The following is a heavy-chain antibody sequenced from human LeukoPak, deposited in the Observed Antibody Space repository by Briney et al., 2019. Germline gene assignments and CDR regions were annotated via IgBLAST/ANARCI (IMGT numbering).Heavy chain of an antibody. CDR2: ISYDGSNK. J-gene: IGHJ6*03. CDR1: GFTFSSYA. CDR3: ARAPSRYYYYYMDL. Sequence: PGGSLRLSCAASGFTFSSYAMHWVRQAPGKGLEWVAVISYDGSNKYYADSVKGRFTISRDNSKNTLYLQMNSLRAEDTAVYYCARAPSRYYYYYMDLWGKGTTVTVSS. D-gene: IGHD6-25*01. V-gene: IGHV3-30*01.